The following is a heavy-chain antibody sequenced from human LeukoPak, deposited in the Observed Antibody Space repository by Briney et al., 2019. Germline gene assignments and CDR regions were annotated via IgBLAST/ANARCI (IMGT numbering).Heavy chain of an antibody. V-gene: IGHV4-59*12. D-gene: IGHD4-17*01. J-gene: IGHJ4*02. CDR3: AKEPTTVTTDY. CDR1: GGSISSYY. CDR2: IYYSGST. Sequence: SETLSLTCTVSGGSISSYYWSWIRQPPGKGLEWIGYIYYSGSTSYNPSLKSRVTISVDTSKNQFSLKLSSVTAADTAVYYCAKEPTTVTTDYWGQGTLVTVSS.